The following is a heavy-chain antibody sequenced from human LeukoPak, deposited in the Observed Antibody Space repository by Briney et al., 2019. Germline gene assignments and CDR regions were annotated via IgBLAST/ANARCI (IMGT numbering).Heavy chain of an antibody. V-gene: IGHV3-49*03. CDR1: GFTFCDYA. CDR2: IRSKTDGGTT. D-gene: IGHD3-10*01. Sequence: GGSLRLSCTASGFTFCDYAMSWFRQAPGKGLEWGGFIRSKTDGGTTEYAASVKGRFTISRDDSKSIAYLQMNSLKTEDPAVYYCTREVTVVRGVTYPYFDYWGQRTLVTVSS. J-gene: IGHJ4*02. CDR3: TREVTVVRGVTYPYFDY.